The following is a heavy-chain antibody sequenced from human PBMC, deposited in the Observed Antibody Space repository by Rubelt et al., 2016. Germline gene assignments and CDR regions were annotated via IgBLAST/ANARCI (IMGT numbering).Heavy chain of an antibody. CDR3: ARVSLGDQGNHEHYGVDV. D-gene: IGHD2/OR15-2a*01. Sequence: EVQLVQSGAEVKKPGESLKISCKGSGYSFTSYWIGWVRQMPGKGLEWMGIIYPGDSDTRYSPSFQGQVTIPAGKSIRTGCLQWSSLKAPDSAMYYCARVSLGDQGNHEHYGVDVWGQGTTVTVS. CDR2: IYPGDSDT. V-gene: IGHV5-51*01. CDR1: GYSFTSYW. J-gene: IGHJ6*02.